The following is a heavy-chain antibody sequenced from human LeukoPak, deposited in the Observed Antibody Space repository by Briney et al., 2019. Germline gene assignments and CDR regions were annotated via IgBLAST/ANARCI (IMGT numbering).Heavy chain of an antibody. Sequence: SSETLSLTCTVSGGSFSSSSYYWGWIRQPPGQGLEWIGSIYYTGSTNYNPSLKSRISISMDTSKNQFSLKLSSVTAADTAVYYCVRGSGGQQCLDYWGQGTLVTVSS. V-gene: IGHV4-39*07. CDR2: IYYTGST. CDR3: VRGSGGQQCLDY. D-gene: IGHD6-13*01. J-gene: IGHJ4*02. CDR1: GGSFSSSSYY.